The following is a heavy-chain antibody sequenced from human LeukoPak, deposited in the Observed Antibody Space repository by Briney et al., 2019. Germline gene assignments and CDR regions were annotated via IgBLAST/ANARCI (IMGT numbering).Heavy chain of an antibody. D-gene: IGHD6-13*01. CDR1: GYSISSGYY. CDR2: IYHSGST. CDR3: ARADYSSTWSHDYYYMDV. Sequence: SETLSLTCTVSGYSISSGYYWGWIRQPPGKGLEWIGSIYHSGSTYYNPSLKSRVTISVDTSKNQFSLKLSSVTAADTAVYYCARADYSSTWSHDYYYMDVWGKGTTVTMSS. V-gene: IGHV4-38-2*02. J-gene: IGHJ6*03.